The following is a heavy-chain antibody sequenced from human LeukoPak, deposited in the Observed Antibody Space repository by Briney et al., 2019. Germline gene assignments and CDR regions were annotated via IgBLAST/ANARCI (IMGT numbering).Heavy chain of an antibody. D-gene: IGHD5-18*01. Sequence: SETLSLTCTVPGGSISSYYWSWIRQPPGKGLEWSGYIYYSGSTNYNPSLKSRVTISVDTSKNQFSLKLSSVTAADTAVYYCARLRVAGVYSYGYGYFDYWGQGTLVTVSS. J-gene: IGHJ4*02. V-gene: IGHV4-59*08. CDR3: ARLRVAGVYSYGYGYFDY. CDR2: IYYSGST. CDR1: GGSISSYY.